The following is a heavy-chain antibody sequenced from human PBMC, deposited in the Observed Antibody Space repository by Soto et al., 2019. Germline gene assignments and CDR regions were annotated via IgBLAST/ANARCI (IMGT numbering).Heavy chain of an antibody. CDR2: IIPIFGTA. V-gene: IGHV1-69*13. CDR3: ARDSEMVGYYYGMDV. D-gene: IGHD2-15*01. J-gene: IGHJ6*02. Sequence: ASVKVSCKASGGTFSSYAISWVRQAPGQGLERMGGIIPIFGTANYAQKFQGRVTITADESTSTAYMELSSLRSEDTAVYYCARDSEMVGYYYGMDVWGQGTTVTVSS. CDR1: GGTFSSYA.